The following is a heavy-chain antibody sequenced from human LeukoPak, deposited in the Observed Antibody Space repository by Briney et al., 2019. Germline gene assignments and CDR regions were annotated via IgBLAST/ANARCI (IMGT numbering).Heavy chain of an antibody. CDR2: ISSSGSTI. Sequence: GGSLRLSCAASGFTFSSYEMNWVRQAPGKGLEWVSYISSSGSTIYYADSVKGRFTISRDNAKNSLYLQMNSLRAEDTAVYYCVTPKLNDFDWLLMLHYWGQGTLVTVSS. CDR1: GFTFSSYE. D-gene: IGHD3-9*01. V-gene: IGHV3-48*03. J-gene: IGHJ4*02. CDR3: VTPKLNDFDWLLMLHY.